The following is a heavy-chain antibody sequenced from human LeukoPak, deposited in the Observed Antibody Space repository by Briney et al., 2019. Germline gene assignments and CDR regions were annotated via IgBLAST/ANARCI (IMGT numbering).Heavy chain of an antibody. D-gene: IGHD2-2*01. CDR1: GFTFSTYG. Sequence: GGSLRLSCAASGFTFSTYGMHWVRQAPGKGLEWVAVISYDGSNKYYADSVKGRFTISRDNSKNTLYLQMNSLGAEDTAVYYCAKDFYSSSCCFDNWGQGTLVTVSS. V-gene: IGHV3-30*18. CDR2: ISYDGSNK. CDR3: AKDFYSSSCCFDN. J-gene: IGHJ4*02.